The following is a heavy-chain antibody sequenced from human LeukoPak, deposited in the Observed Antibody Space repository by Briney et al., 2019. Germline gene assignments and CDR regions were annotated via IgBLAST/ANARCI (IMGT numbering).Heavy chain of an antibody. D-gene: IGHD3-10*01. Sequence: GGSLRLSCAASGFTFSSYWMHWVRQAPGKGLVWVSRINSDGSSTSYADSVKGRFTISRDNAKNTLYLQMNSLRAEDTAVYYCAREVSGFPFDYWGQGNLVTVSS. V-gene: IGHV3-74*01. CDR2: INSDGSST. J-gene: IGHJ4*02. CDR3: AREVSGFPFDY. CDR1: GFTFSSYW.